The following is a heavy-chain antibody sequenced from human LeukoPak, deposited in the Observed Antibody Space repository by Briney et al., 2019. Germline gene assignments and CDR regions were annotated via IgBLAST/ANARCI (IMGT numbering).Heavy chain of an antibody. V-gene: IGHV3-23*01. J-gene: IGHJ4*02. CDR2: ISISGDKT. Sequence: PGVSLRLSCSASGFTFRSHAMTWVRQAPGKGLEWVSAISISGDKTYYTDSVKGRFTISRDNSKNTVYLQMNSLRPDDTAVYYCAKEIRPNDYWGQGTLVTVSS. CDR1: GFTFRSHA. D-gene: IGHD4-17*01. CDR3: AKEIRPNDY.